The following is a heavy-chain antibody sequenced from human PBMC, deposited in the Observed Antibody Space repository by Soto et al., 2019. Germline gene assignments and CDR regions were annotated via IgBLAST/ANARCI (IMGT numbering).Heavy chain of an antibody. CDR3: ARAIAAAGTRSYYYYYYGMDV. CDR1: GGSISSYY. Sequence: SETLSLTCTVSGGSISSYYWSWIRQPPGKGLEWIGYIYYSGSTNYNPSLKSRVTISVDTSKNQFSLKLSSVTAADTAVYYCARAIAAAGTRSYYYYYYGMDVWGQGTTVTVSS. J-gene: IGHJ6*02. V-gene: IGHV4-59*01. D-gene: IGHD6-13*01. CDR2: IYYSGST.